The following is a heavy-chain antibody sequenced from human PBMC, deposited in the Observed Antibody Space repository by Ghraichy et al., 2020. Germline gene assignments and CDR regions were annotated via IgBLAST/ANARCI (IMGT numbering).Heavy chain of an antibody. J-gene: IGHJ4*02. CDR1: GFTFSSYW. CDR2: INSDGSST. V-gene: IGHV3-74*01. D-gene: IGHD3-3*01. Sequence: GESLNISCAASGFTFSSYWMHWVRQAPGKGLVWVSRINSDGSSTSYADSVKGRFTISRDNAKNTLYLQMNSLRAEDTAVYYCARAPTNFYDFWSGYQNYFDYWGQGTLVTVSS. CDR3: ARAPTNFYDFWSGYQNYFDY.